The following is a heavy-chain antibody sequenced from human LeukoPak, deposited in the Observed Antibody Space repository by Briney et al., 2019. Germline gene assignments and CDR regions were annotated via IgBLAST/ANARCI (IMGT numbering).Heavy chain of an antibody. D-gene: IGHD6-19*01. CDR1: GVTFSGYS. J-gene: IGHJ4*02. V-gene: IGHV3-21*01. Sequence: PGGSLRLSCAASGVTFSGYSMNWVRQAPGKGLEWVSAITATSLHIYYADSVKGRFTISRDNAKNSLYLQMNSLRAEDTAVYYCAKEEWLGKMNYFDHWGQGTLVTVSS. CDR2: ITATSLHI. CDR3: AKEEWLGKMNYFDH.